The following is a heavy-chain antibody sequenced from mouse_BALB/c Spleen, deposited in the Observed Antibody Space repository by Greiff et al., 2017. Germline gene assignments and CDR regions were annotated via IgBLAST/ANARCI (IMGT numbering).Heavy chain of an antibody. CDR3: ARENRYDLAWFAY. Sequence: EVKLQESGPELVKPGASVKMSCKASGYTFTSYVMHWVKQKPGQGLEWIGYINPYNDGTKYNEKFKGKATLTSDKSSSTAYMELSSLTSEDSAVYYCARENRYDLAWFAYWGQGTLVTVSA. CDR1: GYTFTSYV. CDR2: INPYNDGT. D-gene: IGHD2-14*01. J-gene: IGHJ3*01. V-gene: IGHV1-14*01.